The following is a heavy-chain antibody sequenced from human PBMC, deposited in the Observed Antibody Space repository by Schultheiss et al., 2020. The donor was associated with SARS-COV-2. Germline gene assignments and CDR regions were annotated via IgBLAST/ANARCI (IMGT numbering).Heavy chain of an antibody. D-gene: IGHD3-22*01. CDR1: GFTFSSYA. V-gene: IGHV3-23*01. CDR2: ISGSGGST. Sequence: GESLKISCAASGFTFSSYAMSWARQAPGKGLEWVSAISGSGGSTYYADSVKGRFTISRDNSKNTLYLQMNSLRAEDTAVYYCAKDTTYYYDSSGYLNWFDPWGQGTLVTVSS. CDR3: AKDTTYYYDSSGYLNWFDP. J-gene: IGHJ5*02.